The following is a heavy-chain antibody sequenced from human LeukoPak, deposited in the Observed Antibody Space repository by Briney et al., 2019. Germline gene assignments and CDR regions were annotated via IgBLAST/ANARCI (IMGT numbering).Heavy chain of an antibody. CDR1: GFTFSSYS. D-gene: IGHD3-22*01. V-gene: IGHV3-48*04. J-gene: IGHJ4*02. CDR2: ISSSSSTI. Sequence: PGESLRLSCAASGFTFSSYSMNWVRQAPGKGLEWVSYISSSSSTIYYADSVKGRFTISRDNAKNSLYLRMNSLRAEDTAVYYCARDDYYDSSGPYDYWGQGTLVTVSS. CDR3: ARDDYYDSSGPYDY.